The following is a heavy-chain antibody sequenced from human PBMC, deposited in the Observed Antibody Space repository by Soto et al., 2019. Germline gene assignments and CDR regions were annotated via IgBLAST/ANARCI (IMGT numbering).Heavy chain of an antibody. Sequence: GGSLRLSCAASGLTFSSYGMHWVRQAPGKGLEWVAVISYDGSNKYYADSVKGRFTISRDNSKNTLYLQMNSLRAEDTAVYYCAKKSVYYYYGMDVWGQGNTVTVSS. CDR2: ISYDGSNK. CDR1: GLTFSSYG. CDR3: AKKSVYYYYGMDV. J-gene: IGHJ6*02. V-gene: IGHV3-30*18.